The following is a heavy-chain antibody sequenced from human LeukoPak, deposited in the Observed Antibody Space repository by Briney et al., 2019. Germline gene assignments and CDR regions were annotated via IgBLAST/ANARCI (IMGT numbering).Heavy chain of an antibody. D-gene: IGHD3-22*01. V-gene: IGHV1-8*03. CDR1: GYTFTSYD. CDR3: AAAWDSSGYYYFDY. CDR2: MNPNSGNT. J-gene: IGHJ4*02. Sequence: ASVKVSCKASGYTFTSYDINWVRQATGQGLEWMGWMNPNSGNTGYAQKFQGRVTITRNTSISTAYMELSSLRSEDTAVYYCAAAWDSSGYYYFDYWGQGTLVTVSS.